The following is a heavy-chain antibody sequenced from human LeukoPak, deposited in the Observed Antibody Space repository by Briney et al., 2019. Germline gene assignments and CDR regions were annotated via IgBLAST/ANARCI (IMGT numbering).Heavy chain of an antibody. Sequence: PGGSLRLSCAASGFTFSSYAMSWVRQAPGKGLEWVSAISGSGGSTYYADSVKGRFTISRDNSKNTLYLQMNSLRAEDTAVYYCARGVRGVNSYHFDYWGQGTLVTVSS. CDR3: ARGVRGVNSYHFDY. V-gene: IGHV3-23*01. J-gene: IGHJ4*02. CDR1: GFTFSSYA. D-gene: IGHD3-10*01. CDR2: ISGSGGST.